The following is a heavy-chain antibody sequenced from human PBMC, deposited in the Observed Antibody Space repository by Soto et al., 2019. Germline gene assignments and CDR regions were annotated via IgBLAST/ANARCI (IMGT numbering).Heavy chain of an antibody. Sequence: QVQLVQSGAEVKKPGSTMKVSCKASGGSFSSYIVSWMRQAPGQGLEWMGRIIPVLGVTHYAQKFQGRVTQTADKTTSTADMEVSSLRSDDNAVYYCAKSPNPRSATSSYYRMDVWGQGTTVTVSS. CDR3: AKSPNPRSATSSYYRMDV. V-gene: IGHV1-69*02. CDR1: GGSFSSYI. CDR2: IIPVLGVT. J-gene: IGHJ6*02.